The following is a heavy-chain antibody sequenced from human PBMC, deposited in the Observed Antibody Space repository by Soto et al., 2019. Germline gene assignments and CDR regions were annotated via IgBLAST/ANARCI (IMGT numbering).Heavy chain of an antibody. CDR3: TREHVVTIFRRGQRGSFDN. J-gene: IGHJ4*02. CDR2: ITSGSDYI. D-gene: IGHD3-9*01. V-gene: IGHV3-21*01. Sequence: LRLSCAASGFTFSSYTMNWVRQAPGKGLEWVAFITSGSDYIYYADSVKGRFTISRDDANNSLFLQMSSLRAEDTAVYYCTREHVVTIFRRGQRGSFDNWSQGTLVTVSS. CDR1: GFTFSSYT.